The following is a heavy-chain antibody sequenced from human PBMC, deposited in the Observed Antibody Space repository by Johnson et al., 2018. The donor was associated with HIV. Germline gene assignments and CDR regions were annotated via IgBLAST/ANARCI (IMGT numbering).Heavy chain of an antibody. CDR3: ARDRGYGDAFDI. CDR1: GFAFSNFG. CDR2: TSYDGSNK. V-gene: IGHV3-30*03. D-gene: IGHD3-10*01. J-gene: IGHJ3*02. Sequence: QVQLVESGGGVVQPGRSLRLSCAASGFAFSNFGMHWVRQAPGKGLEWVAVTSYDGSNKYYADSVKGRFTISRDNSKNSLDLQMNSLRAEDTALYYCARDRGYGDAFDIWGQGTMVTVSS.